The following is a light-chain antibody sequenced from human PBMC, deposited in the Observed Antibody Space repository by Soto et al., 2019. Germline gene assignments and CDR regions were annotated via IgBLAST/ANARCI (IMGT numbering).Light chain of an antibody. J-gene: IGKJ1*01. CDR1: QTVGSNY. CDR3: HQDASSPLT. V-gene: IGKV3-20*01. Sequence: EIVLTQSPGTLSLSPGERATLSCRASQTVGSNYLAWYQQKPGQAPRLLIYDASSRATGIPDRFSGSGSGTDFPLTFSRLEPEDFAVYYCHQDASSPLTFGQGTKVEIK. CDR2: DAS.